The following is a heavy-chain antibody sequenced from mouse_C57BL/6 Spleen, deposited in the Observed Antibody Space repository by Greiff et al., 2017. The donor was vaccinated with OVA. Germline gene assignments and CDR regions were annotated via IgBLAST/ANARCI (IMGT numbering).Heavy chain of an antibody. J-gene: IGHJ2*01. CDR2: IYPGSGST. CDR3: ARGAYDYDVYYFDY. D-gene: IGHD2-4*01. Sequence: QVHVKQSGAELVKPGASVKMSCKASGYTFTSYWITWVKQRPGQGLEWIGDIYPGSGSTNYNEKFKSKATLTVDTSSSTAYMQLSSLTSEDSAVYYCARGAYDYDVYYFDYWGQGTTLTVSS. CDR1: GYTFTSYW. V-gene: IGHV1-55*01.